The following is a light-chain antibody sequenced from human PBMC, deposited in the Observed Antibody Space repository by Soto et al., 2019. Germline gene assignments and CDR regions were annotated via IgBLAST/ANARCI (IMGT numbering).Light chain of an antibody. CDR2: KAS. CDR1: QSLNSW. Sequence: DIQMTQSPSTLSASIGDRVTITCWASQSLNSWLAWYQQKPGKAPKLLIYKASNLESGVPSRFSGSGSGTEFTLTISSLQPDDYATYYCQQYIDYFTFGGGTTVEIK. V-gene: IGKV1-5*03. CDR3: QQYIDYFT. J-gene: IGKJ4*01.